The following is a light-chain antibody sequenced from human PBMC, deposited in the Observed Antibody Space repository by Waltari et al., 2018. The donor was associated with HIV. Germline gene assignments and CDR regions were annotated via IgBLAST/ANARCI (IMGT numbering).Light chain of an antibody. V-gene: IGLV2-11*01. J-gene: IGLJ1*01. Sequence: QSALTQPRSVSGSPGHSVTISCTGTSSDVGGYNYVSWYQQHPGKAPKLMIYDVNKRPSGVPDRFSGSKSGNTASLTISGLQAEDEADYYCCSYGGSFFYVFGTGTKVTVL. CDR2: DVN. CDR1: SSDVGGYNY. CDR3: CSYGGSFFYV.